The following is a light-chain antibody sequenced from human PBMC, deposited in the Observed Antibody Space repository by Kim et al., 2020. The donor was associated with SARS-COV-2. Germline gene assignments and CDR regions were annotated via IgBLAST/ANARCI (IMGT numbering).Light chain of an antibody. V-gene: IGKV1-5*03. CDR3: QQYNLYRT. CDR1: QSISGW. CDR2: KAS. Sequence: DIQMTQSPSTLSASVGDRVTITCRASQSISGWLAWYQQKPGKAPKLLIYKASSLESGVPSRFSGSGYGTEFTLTISSLQPDDFATYYCQQYNLYRTFGQGTKVEIK. J-gene: IGKJ1*01.